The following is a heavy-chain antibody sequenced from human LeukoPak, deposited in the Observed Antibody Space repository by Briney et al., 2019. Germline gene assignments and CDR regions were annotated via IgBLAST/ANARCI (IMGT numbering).Heavy chain of an antibody. CDR2: IYYSGST. CDR1: GGSISSGAYY. Sequence: SQTLSLTCTVSGGSISSGAYYWSWIRQHPGKGLEWIGNIYYSGSTYYNPSLKSRLTISVDTSKNQFSLKLSSVTAADTALYYCARSSGYYYVADKYFDYWGQGTLVTVSS. D-gene: IGHD3-22*01. CDR3: ARSSGYYYVADKYFDY. J-gene: IGHJ4*02. V-gene: IGHV4-31*03.